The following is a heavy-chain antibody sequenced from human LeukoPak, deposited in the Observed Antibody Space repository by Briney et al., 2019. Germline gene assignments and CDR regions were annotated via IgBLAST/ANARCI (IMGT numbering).Heavy chain of an antibody. CDR1: GFTFSSYA. J-gene: IGHJ4*02. CDR2: IGGSGGST. V-gene: IGHV3-23*01. CDR3: AKSSGDYKTKFDS. Sequence: PGGSLRLSCAGSGFTFSSYAMSWVRQAPGKGLEWVSGIGGSGGSTYYADSVKGRLTISRDNSKNTVYLQMNSLRAEDTAVYYCAKSSGDYKTKFDSWGQGTLVTVSS. D-gene: IGHD4-17*01.